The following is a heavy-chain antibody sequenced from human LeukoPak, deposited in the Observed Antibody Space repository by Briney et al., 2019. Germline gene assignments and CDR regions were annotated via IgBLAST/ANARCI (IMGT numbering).Heavy chain of an antibody. CDR1: GYSISSGHY. CDR2: IYHSGST. V-gene: IGHV4-38-2*02. J-gene: IGHJ3*02. D-gene: IGHD3-22*01. Sequence: SETLSLTCKVYGYSISSGHYWAWIRQSPGKGLEWIGSIYHSGSTYYNLFLKGRVAISVDTPKSQFSLKMSTVTAADTAIYYCARGTRDSSGRLDAFNIWGQGTVVTVSS. CDR3: ARGTRDSSGRLDAFNI.